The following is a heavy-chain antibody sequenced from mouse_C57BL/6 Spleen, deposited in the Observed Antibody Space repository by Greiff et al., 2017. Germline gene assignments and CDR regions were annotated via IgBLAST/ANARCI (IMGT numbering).Heavy chain of an antibody. CDR2: IHPNSGST. CDR3: AGTAGGRAMHY. V-gene: IGHV1-64*01. Sequence: QVQLQQPGAELVQPGASVKLSCKASGYTFTSYWMHWVKQRPGQGLEWIGMIHPNSGSTNYNEKFKSKATLTVAKSSSTAYMQLSSLTSEDSAVYYCAGTAGGRAMHYWGQATSVTASS. D-gene: IGHD3-3*01. J-gene: IGHJ4*01. CDR1: GYTFTSYW.